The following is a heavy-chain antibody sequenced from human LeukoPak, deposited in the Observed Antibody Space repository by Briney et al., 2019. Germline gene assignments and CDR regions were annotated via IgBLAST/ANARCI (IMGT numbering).Heavy chain of an antibody. CDR3: ARQGPYCGGDCSNYFDY. V-gene: IGHV4-38-2*01. D-gene: IGHD2-21*01. J-gene: IGHJ4*02. CDR1: GYSISSGFY. Sequence: PSETLSLTCAVSGYSISSGFYCGWIRQPPGKGLEWIGTIYHSGSTYYKPSLKSRVTISVDTSKNQFSLKLSSVTAADTAVYYCARQGPYCGGDCSNYFDYWGQGTLVTVSS. CDR2: IYHSGST.